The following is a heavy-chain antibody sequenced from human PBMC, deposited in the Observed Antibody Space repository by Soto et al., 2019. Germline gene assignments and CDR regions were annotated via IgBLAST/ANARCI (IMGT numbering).Heavy chain of an antibody. CDR2: IYHSGST. V-gene: IGHV4-30-2*01. J-gene: IGHJ6*02. CDR1: GGSISSGGYS. Sequence: PSETLSLTCAVSGGSISSGGYSWSWIRQPPGKGLEWIGYIYHSGSTYYNPSLKSRVTISVDRSKNQFSLKLSSVTAADTAVYYCARCPGRYYGMDVWGQGTTVTVS. CDR3: ARCPGRYYGMDV.